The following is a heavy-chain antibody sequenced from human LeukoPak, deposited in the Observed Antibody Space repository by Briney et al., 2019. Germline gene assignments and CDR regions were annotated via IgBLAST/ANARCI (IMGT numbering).Heavy chain of an antibody. Sequence: PGGSLRLSCAASGFTFSSYAMSWVRQAPGKGLEWVSAISGSGGSTYYADSVKGRFTISRDNSKNTLYLQMNSLRAEDTAVYYCAKDYDFWSGYPLGSNWFDPWGQGTLVTVTS. CDR2: ISGSGGST. V-gene: IGHV3-23*01. J-gene: IGHJ5*02. CDR3: AKDYDFWSGYPLGSNWFDP. CDR1: GFTFSSYA. D-gene: IGHD3-3*01.